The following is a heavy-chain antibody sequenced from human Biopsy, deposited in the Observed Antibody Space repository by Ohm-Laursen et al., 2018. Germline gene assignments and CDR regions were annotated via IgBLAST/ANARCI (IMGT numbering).Heavy chain of an antibody. CDR1: GDSISSYY. CDR2: VYYTGST. V-gene: IGHV4-59*01. CDR3: ARDRGYYSDRTVPGYFDL. J-gene: IGHJ2*01. D-gene: IGHD3-22*01. Sequence: SQTLSLTCTVSGDSISSYYWSWIRQPPGKGLQWIGYVYYTGSTDYNPPLQSRVTISVDTSKNHFSLRLRSVTPADTAIHYCARDRGYYSDRTVPGYFDLWGRGTLVTVSS.